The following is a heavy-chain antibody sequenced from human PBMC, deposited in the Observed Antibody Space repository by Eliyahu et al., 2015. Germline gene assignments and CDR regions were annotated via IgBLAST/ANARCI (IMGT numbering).Heavy chain of an antibody. CDR3: ARDRGVATALGY. CDR2: IWYDGSNK. J-gene: IGHJ4*02. V-gene: IGHV3-33*01. CDR1: GFTFSSYG. Sequence: QVQLVESGGGVVQPGRSLRLSCAASGFTFSSYGMHWVRQAPGKGLEWVAVIWYDGSNKYYADSVKGRFTISRDNSKNTLYLQMNSLRAEDTAVYYCARDRGVATALGYWGQGTLVTVSS. D-gene: IGHD5-12*01.